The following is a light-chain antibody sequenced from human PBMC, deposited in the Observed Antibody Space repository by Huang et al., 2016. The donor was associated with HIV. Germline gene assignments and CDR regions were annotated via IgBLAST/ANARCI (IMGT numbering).Light chain of an antibody. CDR1: QSVSSNY. V-gene: IGKV3-20*01. Sequence: EIVLTQSPGTLSLSPGERATLSCRASQSVSSNYLAWYQQKPGQAPRLLIYGASSTATGVPDRFSGSGSGTDFALTISSLEPEDFAVYYCQQYGSSSYTFGQGTKLEIK. CDR3: QQYGSSSYT. J-gene: IGKJ2*01. CDR2: GAS.